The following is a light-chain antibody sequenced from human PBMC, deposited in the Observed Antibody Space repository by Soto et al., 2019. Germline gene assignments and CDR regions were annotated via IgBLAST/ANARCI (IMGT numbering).Light chain of an antibody. CDR3: QTFNTAPLT. CDR2: SAS. V-gene: IGKV1-27*01. J-gene: IGKJ5*01. CDR1: QDISAY. Sequence: DIQMTQSPSSLSASVGDRVTITCRASQDISAYLAWYQQKPGKVPKLLIYSASTLQSGVPSRFSGSGSGTDFTPTISSVQPEDVETYSCQTFNTAPLTVVQGTRLEI.